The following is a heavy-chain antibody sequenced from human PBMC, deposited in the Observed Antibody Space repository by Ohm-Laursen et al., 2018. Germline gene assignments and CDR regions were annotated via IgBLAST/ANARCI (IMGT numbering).Heavy chain of an antibody. CDR1: GFSFSHYG. D-gene: IGHD2-2*01. CDR2: IWYDGSNK. CDR3: ARANSHRVVPVAGLDYYGMDV. J-gene: IGHJ6*02. V-gene: IGHV3-33*08. Sequence: SLRLSCAASGFSFSHYGMHWVRQAPGKGLEWVAVIWYDGSNKYYADSVKGRFTISRDNSKNTLYLQMNSLRAEDTAVYYCARANSHRVVPVAGLDYYGMDVWGQGTTVTVSS.